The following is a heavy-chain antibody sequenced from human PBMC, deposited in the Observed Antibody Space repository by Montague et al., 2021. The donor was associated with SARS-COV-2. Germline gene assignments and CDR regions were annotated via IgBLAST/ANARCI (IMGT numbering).Heavy chain of an antibody. D-gene: IGHD6-13*01. V-gene: IGHV4-39*01. CDR1: GGSFSSGDSY. CDR3: VATYNGNWYYFDY. J-gene: IGHJ4*02. Sequence: SETLSLTCSVSGGSFSSGDSYWGWLRQAPGKGLEWLGDLHYAGSAYYNPSLRSRVTISADTSKNQFSLKLNSVTAADTAVYYCVATYNGNWYYFDYWGQGTLVTVSS. CDR2: LHYAGSA.